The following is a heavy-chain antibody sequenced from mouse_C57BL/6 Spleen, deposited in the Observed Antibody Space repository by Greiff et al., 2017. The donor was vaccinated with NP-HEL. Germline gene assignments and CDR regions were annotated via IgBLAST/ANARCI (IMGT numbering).Heavy chain of an antibody. Sequence: QVQLKESGAELVKPGASVKISCKASGYAFSSYWMNWVKQRPGKGLEWIGQIYPGDGDTNYNGKFKGKATLTADKSSSTAYMQLSSLTSEDSAVYFCARIRYNYGSSWDYWGQGTTLTVSS. CDR3: ARIRYNYGSSWDY. D-gene: IGHD1-1*01. J-gene: IGHJ2*01. V-gene: IGHV1-80*01. CDR2: IYPGDGDT. CDR1: GYAFSSYW.